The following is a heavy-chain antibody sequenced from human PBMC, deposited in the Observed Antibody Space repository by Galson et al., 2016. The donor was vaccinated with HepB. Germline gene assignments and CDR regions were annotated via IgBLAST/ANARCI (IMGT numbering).Heavy chain of an antibody. J-gene: IGHJ5*02. V-gene: IGHV6-1*01. D-gene: IGHD3-10*01. Sequence: AISGDSVSSNTAGCHWIRQSPSIGLDWLARTYYRSEWASDYAESVRSRISNTAATPKNQFSLQLNSVTPEDTAVYYCTSVFLRGRGFNTWGQGTLVTVSS. CDR2: TYYRSEWAS. CDR3: TSVFLRGRGFNT. CDR1: GDSVSSNTAG.